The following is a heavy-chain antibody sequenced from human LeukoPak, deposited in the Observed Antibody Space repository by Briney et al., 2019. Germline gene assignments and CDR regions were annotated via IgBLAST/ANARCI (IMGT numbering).Heavy chain of an antibody. CDR1: GFPFSNYW. Sequence: GGSLRLSCAASGFPFSNYWMNWVRQAPGNALEWVAYIRKDGSERYYVDSVKGRFTISRDNARNSLYLQMNSLRADDTAVYYCARHTSGQPFGYWGQGTLVTVSS. CDR3: ARHTSGQPFGY. D-gene: IGHD6-19*01. V-gene: IGHV3-7*03. CDR2: IRKDGSER. J-gene: IGHJ4*02.